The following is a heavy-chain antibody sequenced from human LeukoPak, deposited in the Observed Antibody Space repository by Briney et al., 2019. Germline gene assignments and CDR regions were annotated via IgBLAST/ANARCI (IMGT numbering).Heavy chain of an antibody. V-gene: IGHV1-18*01. J-gene: IGHJ4*02. CDR1: GYTFTSYG. CDR3: ARDRDTAMQYYFDY. CDR2: ISAYNGNT. D-gene: IGHD5-18*01. Sequence: GASVKAPCKASGYTFTSYGISWVRQAPGQGLEWMGWISAYNGNTNYAQKLQGRVTMTTDTSTSTAYMELRSLRSDDTAVYYCARDRDTAMQYYFDYWGQGTLVTVSS.